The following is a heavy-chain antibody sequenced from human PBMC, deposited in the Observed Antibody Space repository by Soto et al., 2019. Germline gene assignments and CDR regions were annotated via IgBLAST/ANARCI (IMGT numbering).Heavy chain of an antibody. D-gene: IGHD6-6*01. V-gene: IGHV1-18*01. CDR2: ISAYNGNT. CDR1: GYTFTSYG. J-gene: IGHJ6*02. Sequence: QVQLVQSGAEVKKPGASVKVSCKASGYTFTSYGISWVRQAPGQGLEWMGWISAYNGNTNYAQKLQGRVTMTTDTSTSTAYMELRNLRSDDTAVYYCARDRRTIAARPYYGMDVWGQGTMVTVSS. CDR3: ARDRRTIAARPYYGMDV.